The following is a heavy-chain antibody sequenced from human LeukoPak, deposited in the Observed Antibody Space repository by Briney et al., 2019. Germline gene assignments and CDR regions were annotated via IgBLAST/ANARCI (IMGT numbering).Heavy chain of an antibody. CDR1: GGSISSYY. CDR2: IYTSGST. Sequence: PSETLSLTCTVSGGSISSYYWSWIRQPPGKGLEWIGYIYTSGSTNYNPSLKSRVTISVDTSKNQFSLKLSSVTAADTPVYYCARGAYSSGYYRYWGQGTLVTVSS. J-gene: IGHJ4*02. D-gene: IGHD3-22*01. V-gene: IGHV4-4*09. CDR3: ARGAYSSGYYRY.